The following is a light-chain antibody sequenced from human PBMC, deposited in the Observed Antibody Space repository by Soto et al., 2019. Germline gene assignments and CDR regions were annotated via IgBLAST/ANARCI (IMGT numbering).Light chain of an antibody. J-gene: IGKJ1*01. V-gene: IGKV3-20*01. CDR1: QSVRSNY. Sequence: EIVLTQSPGSLSLSPGERATLSCRASQSVRSNYLAWYQQKPGQAPRLLIYGASSRATGIPDRFSGSGSGTDFTLTISGLEPEDFAVYYCQQYSNSPTFGQGTKVDIK. CDR3: QQYSNSPT. CDR2: GAS.